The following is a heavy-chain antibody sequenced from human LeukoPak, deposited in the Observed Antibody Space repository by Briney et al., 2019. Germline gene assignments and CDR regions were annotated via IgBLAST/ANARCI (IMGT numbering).Heavy chain of an antibody. D-gene: IGHD3-10*01. Sequence: VASVKVSCKASGYTFTSYYMHWVRQAPGQGLVWMGIINPSGGSTSYAQKFQGRVTMTRDTSTSTVYMELSSLRSEDTAVYYCASGTMVRGVITHFDYWGQGTLVTVSS. V-gene: IGHV1-46*01. J-gene: IGHJ4*02. CDR2: INPSGGST. CDR1: GYTFTSYY. CDR3: ASGTMVRGVITHFDY.